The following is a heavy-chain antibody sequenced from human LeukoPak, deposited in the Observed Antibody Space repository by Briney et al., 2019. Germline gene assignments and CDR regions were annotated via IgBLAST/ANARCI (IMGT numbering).Heavy chain of an antibody. CDR1: GFTFSTYS. Sequence: GGSLRLSCAASGFTFSTYSGNRIRQAPGKGLEWVSSISDDSNYILYADSVKGRFTISRDNAKNSLYLQMNSLTAEDSAVYYCASRRGSNRPFDYWGQGTLVTVSS. J-gene: IGHJ4*02. D-gene: IGHD1-26*01. V-gene: IGHV3-21*01. CDR3: ASRRGSNRPFDY. CDR2: ISDDSNYI.